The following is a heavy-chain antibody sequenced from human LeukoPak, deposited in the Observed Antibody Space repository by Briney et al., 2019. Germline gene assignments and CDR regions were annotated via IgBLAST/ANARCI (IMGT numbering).Heavy chain of an antibody. V-gene: IGHV4-34*01. CDR1: GGTFSGYY. D-gene: IGHD3-22*01. J-gene: IGHJ6*03. Sequence: PSETLSLTCAVYGGTFSGYYWSWIRQPPGKGLEWIGEINHSGNTNYNPSLKSRVTISVETSKNQFSLKLSSVTAADTAVYYCARDRFDDSSGYYYHYYYYMDVWGKGTTVTVSS. CDR2: INHSGNT. CDR3: ARDRFDDSSGYYYHYYYYMDV.